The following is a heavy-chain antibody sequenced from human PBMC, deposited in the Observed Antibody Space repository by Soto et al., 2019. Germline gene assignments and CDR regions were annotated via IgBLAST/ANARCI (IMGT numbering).Heavy chain of an antibody. J-gene: IGHJ5*02. V-gene: IGHV3-53*01. D-gene: IGHD2-15*01. CDR3: ARDCGGGSCYPALGA. CDR2: IYSGGTT. Sequence: EVHLVESGGGLIQPGGSLRLSCAASGFAVSNTYMSWVRQAPGRGLEWVSFIYSGGTTCYADSVKGRFTISRDNSKNTLSLQMNSLRAEDTAVYYCARDCGGGSCYPALGAWGQGTLVTVSS. CDR1: GFAVSNTY.